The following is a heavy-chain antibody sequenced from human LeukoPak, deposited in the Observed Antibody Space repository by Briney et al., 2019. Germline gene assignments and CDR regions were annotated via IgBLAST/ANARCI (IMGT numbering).Heavy chain of an antibody. CDR1: GYTFTGYY. CDR2: INPNSGGT. V-gene: IGHV1-2*02. D-gene: IGHD3-3*01. CDR3: ARVGYGVVRGYYFDY. Sequence: GASVKVSCKASGYTFTGYYMHWVRQAPGQGLEWMGWINPNSGGTNYAQKFQGRVTMTRDTSISTAYMELSRLRSDDTAVYYCARVGYGVVRGYYFDYWGQGTLVTVSS. J-gene: IGHJ4*02.